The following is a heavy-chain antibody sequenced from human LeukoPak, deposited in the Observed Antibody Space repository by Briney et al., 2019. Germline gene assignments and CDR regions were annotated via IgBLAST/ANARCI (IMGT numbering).Heavy chain of an antibody. CDR1: DGSINSYY. CDR3: ARGSYCSGGSCYSGYYFDY. V-gene: IGHV4-59*12. J-gene: IGHJ4*02. Sequence: SETLSLTCTVSDGSINSYYCSWIRQPPGKGLEWIGYIYYSGSTNYNPSLKSRVTMSVDTSKNQFSLRLSSVTAADTAVYYCARGSYCSGGSCYSGYYFDYWGQGTLVTVSS. CDR2: IYYSGST. D-gene: IGHD2-15*01.